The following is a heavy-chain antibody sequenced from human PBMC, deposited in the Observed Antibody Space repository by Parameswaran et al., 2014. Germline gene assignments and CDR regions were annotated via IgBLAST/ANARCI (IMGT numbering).Heavy chain of an antibody. J-gene: IGHJ5*02. V-gene: IGHV4-31*02. CDR2: IYYSGST. CDR3: ARDHCSGGSCLHSWFDP. D-gene: IGHD2-15*01. Sequence: RWIRQPPGKGLEWIGYIYYSGSTYYNPSLKSRVTISVDTSKNQFSLKLSSVTAADTAVYYCARDHCSGGSCLHSWFDPWGQGTLVTVSS.